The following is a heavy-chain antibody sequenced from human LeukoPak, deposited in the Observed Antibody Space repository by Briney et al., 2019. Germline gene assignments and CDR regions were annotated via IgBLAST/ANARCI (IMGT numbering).Heavy chain of an antibody. CDR1: GGSISGSSYY. CDR2: IYFSGST. V-gene: IGHV4-39*01. Sequence: PSETLSLTCTVSGGSISGSSYYWGWIRQPPGKGLEWIGSIYFSGSTHYNPSLKSRVTVSVDTSKNQFSLRLSSVTAADTAVYYCARNATVRGEAGIPFDYWGQGTLVTVSS. J-gene: IGHJ4*02. D-gene: IGHD6-19*01. CDR3: ARNATVRGEAGIPFDY.